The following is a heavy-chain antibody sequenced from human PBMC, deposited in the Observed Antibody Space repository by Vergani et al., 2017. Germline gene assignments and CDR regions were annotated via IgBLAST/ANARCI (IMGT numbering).Heavy chain of an antibody. V-gene: IGHV4-34*01. CDR3: ARGPPGLLFRYCYYYYRDV. D-gene: IGHD2-21*02. Sequence: QVQLQQWGAGLLKPSETLSLTCAVYGGSFSGYYWSWIRQPPGKGLEWIGEINHSGSTNYNPSLKSRVTRSVDTSKNQFSLKLSSVTAADTAVYYCARGPPGLLFRYCYYYYRDVWGRG. J-gene: IGHJ6*03. CDR2: INHSGST. CDR1: GGSFSGYY.